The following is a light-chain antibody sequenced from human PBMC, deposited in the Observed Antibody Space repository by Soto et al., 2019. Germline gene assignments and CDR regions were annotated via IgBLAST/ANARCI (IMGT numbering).Light chain of an antibody. CDR1: QGISVY. V-gene: IGKV1-27*01. CDR2: SAS. Sequence: DIQMTQSPSSLSASVGDRVTITCRASQGISVYLAWYQQKPGKVRKLLIYSASTLHSGVPSRISGSGSGTDLTLTSRSLQPEDVATYYCHKFNTAPLTFDQGTRLEI. CDR3: HKFNTAPLT. J-gene: IGKJ5*01.